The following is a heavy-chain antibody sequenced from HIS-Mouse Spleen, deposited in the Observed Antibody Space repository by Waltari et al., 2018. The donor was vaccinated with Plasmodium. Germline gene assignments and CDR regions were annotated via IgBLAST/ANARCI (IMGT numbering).Heavy chain of an antibody. Sequence: QVQLVQSGAEVKKPGASVQVSCKASGYNFTSYYMPWLGQAPGQGLEWMGIINPSGGSTSYAQNFQGRVTMTRDTSTSTVYMELSSLRSEDTAVYYCARDLFRIGVAGTEYYYGMDVWGQGTTVTVSS. J-gene: IGHJ6*02. CDR1: GYNFTSYY. D-gene: IGHD6-19*01. CDR2: INPSGGST. V-gene: IGHV1-46*01. CDR3: ARDLFRIGVAGTEYYYGMDV.